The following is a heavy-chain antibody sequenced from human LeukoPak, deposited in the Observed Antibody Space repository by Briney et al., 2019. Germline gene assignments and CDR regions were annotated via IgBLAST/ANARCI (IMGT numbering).Heavy chain of an antibody. Sequence: GGSLRLSCAASGFTFSNYAMNWVRQAPGKGLEWVSAISDSGGKTYYADSVKGRFTISRDNAKNSLYLQMNSLRAEDTAVYYCAREYYYGSGSLDIYYWGQGTLVTVSS. J-gene: IGHJ4*02. V-gene: IGHV3-23*01. CDR2: ISDSGGKT. D-gene: IGHD3-10*01. CDR1: GFTFSNYA. CDR3: AREYYYGSGSLDIYY.